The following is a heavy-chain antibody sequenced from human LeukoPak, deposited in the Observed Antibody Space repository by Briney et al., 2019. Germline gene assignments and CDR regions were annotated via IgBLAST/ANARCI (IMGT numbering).Heavy chain of an antibody. CDR3: ASGAVAGTLYYYGMDV. CDR1: GGSFSGYY. D-gene: IGHD6-19*01. Sequence: SETLSLTCAVYGGSFSGYYWSWIRQPPGKGLEWIGEINHSGSTNYNPSLKSRVTISVDTSKNQFSLKLSSETAADTAVYYCASGAVAGTLYYYGMDVWGQGTTVTVSS. J-gene: IGHJ6*02. V-gene: IGHV4-34*01. CDR2: INHSGST.